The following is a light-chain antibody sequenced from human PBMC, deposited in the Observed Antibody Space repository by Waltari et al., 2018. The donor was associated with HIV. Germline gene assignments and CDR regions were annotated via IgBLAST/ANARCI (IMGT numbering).Light chain of an antibody. J-gene: IGLJ2*01. CDR2: SDI. CDR1: RSNIGAGYF. V-gene: IGLV1-40*01. Sequence: QSALTQPPSVSGAPGQRVTISCTGNRSNIGAGYFVHWYQHLPGTAPQLLVYSDINRPSGVPDRFSGSKSGTSTSLAIAGLQADDEADYYCQSYDSSLSGVVFGGGTRLTVL. CDR3: QSYDSSLSGVV.